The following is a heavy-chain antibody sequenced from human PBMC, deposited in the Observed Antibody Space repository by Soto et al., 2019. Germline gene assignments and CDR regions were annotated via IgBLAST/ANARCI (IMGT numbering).Heavy chain of an antibody. V-gene: IGHV3-74*01. D-gene: IGHD6-6*01. CDR3: ASGGSSLNFDS. CDR1: GFTFRSYW. CDR2: INSDGSST. Sequence: GGSLRLSCAAPGFTFRSYWMQWVRQAPGKGLVWVSWINSDGSSTSYADSVKGRFTISRDNAKNTLYLQMNSLRAEDTAVYYCASGGSSLNFDSWGQGTLVTVSS. J-gene: IGHJ4*02.